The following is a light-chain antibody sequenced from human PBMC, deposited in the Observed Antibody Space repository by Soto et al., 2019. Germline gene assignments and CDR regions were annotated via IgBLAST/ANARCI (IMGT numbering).Light chain of an antibody. CDR1: QAITNW. CDR3: QQSYSSPPWT. V-gene: IGKV1-5*03. J-gene: IGKJ1*01. Sequence: DIQLTQSPSTVYASVGDRVTITCRASQAITNWMAWYQQKPGKAPKLLIYRASTLERGVPSRFSGSGSGKEFTLTISGLQSDDFGTYYCQQSYSSPPWTFGQGTRVEVK. CDR2: RAS.